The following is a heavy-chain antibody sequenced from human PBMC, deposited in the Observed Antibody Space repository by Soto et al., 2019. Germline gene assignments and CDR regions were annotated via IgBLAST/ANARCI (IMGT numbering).Heavy chain of an antibody. D-gene: IGHD2-2*01. J-gene: IGHJ4*02. CDR3: AHRRRYCSSTSCFIYFDY. CDR2: IYWDDDK. V-gene: IGHV2-5*02. Sequence: NRRESCRQSDNISGVTVSKKKKGVGWIRQPPGKALEWLALIYWDDDKRYSPSLKSRLAITKDTSKNQVVLTMTNMDPVDTATYYCAHRRRYCSSTSCFIYFDYWGQGTLVTVSS. CDR1: GVTVSKKKKG.